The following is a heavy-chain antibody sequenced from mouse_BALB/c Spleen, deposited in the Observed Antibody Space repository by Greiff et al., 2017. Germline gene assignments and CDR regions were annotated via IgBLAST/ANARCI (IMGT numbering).Heavy chain of an antibody. V-gene: IGHV5-6*02. D-gene: IGHD2-3*01. Sequence: EVMLVESGGDLVKPGGSLKLSCAASGFTFSSYGMSWVRQTPDKRLEWVATISSGGSYTYYPDSVKGRFTISRDNAKNTLYLQMSSLKSEDTAMYYCARHEGDGFPFDYWGQGTTLTVSS. CDR2: ISSGGSYT. CDR1: GFTFSSYG. CDR3: ARHEGDGFPFDY. J-gene: IGHJ2*01.